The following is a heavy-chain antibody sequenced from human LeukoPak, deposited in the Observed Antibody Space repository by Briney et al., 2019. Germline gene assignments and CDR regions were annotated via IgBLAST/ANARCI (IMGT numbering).Heavy chain of an antibody. CDR1: GYPFTGYY. V-gene: IGHV1-46*01. CDR2: INPSGGST. D-gene: IGHD2-2*02. Sequence: VASVKVSCKASGYPFTGYYLHWVRQAPGQGLEWMGIINPSGGSTSYAQKFQGRVTMTRDTPTSTVYMELSSLRSEDTAVYYCARSDIVVVPAAIRRFPFDYWGQGTLVTVSS. CDR3: ARSDIVVVPAAIRRFPFDY. J-gene: IGHJ4*02.